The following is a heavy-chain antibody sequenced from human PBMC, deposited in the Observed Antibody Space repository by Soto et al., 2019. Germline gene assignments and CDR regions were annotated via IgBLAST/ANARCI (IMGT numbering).Heavy chain of an antibody. Sequence: SQTLSLTCAISGDSVSSNTASWNWIRQSPSRGLEWLGRTYFRSKWYNDYAVSVKSRIIINPDTYNKKFSLQLNSVTPEDTAVFFCAKGDNLGPKTGYAFDPWGQGIMVTVSS. J-gene: IGHJ5*02. V-gene: IGHV6-1*01. CDR2: TYFRSKWYN. CDR3: AKGDNLGPKTGYAFDP. CDR1: GDSVSSNTAS. D-gene: IGHD5-12*01.